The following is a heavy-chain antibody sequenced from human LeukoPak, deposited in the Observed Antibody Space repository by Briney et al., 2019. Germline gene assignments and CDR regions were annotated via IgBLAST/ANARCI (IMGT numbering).Heavy chain of an antibody. D-gene: IGHD3-3*01. CDR1: GFTFSSYA. J-gene: IGHJ6*03. CDR2: ISYDGSNK. CDR3: ARVIPSGRNFWSGTGNYYYYYMDV. V-gene: IGHV3-30-3*01. Sequence: GGSLRLSCAASGFTFSSYAMHWVRQAPGKGLEWVAVISYDGSNKYYADSVKGRFTISRDNSKNTLYLQMNSLRAEDTAVYYCARVIPSGRNFWSGTGNYYYYYMDVWGKGTTVTVSS.